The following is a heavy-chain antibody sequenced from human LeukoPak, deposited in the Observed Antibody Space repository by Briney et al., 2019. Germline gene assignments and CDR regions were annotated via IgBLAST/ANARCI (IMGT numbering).Heavy chain of an antibody. D-gene: IGHD1-26*01. J-gene: IGHJ2*01. CDR1: GGSFSGYY. CDR2: INHSGGT. V-gene: IGHV4-34*01. Sequence: PSETLSLTCAVYGGSFSGYYWSWIRQPPGKGLEWIGEINHSGGTNYNPSLKSRVTISVDTSKNQFSLKLSSVTAADTAVYYCARSYGSRYFDLWGRGTQVTVSS. CDR3: ARSYGSRYFDL.